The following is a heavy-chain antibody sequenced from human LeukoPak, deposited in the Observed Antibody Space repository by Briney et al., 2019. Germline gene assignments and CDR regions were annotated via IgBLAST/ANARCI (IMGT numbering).Heavy chain of an antibody. D-gene: IGHD6-19*01. CDR2: ISAYNGNT. CDR3: ARTYSSAWYEGIDY. CDR1: GYTFTSYG. Sequence: ASVKVSCKASGYTFTSYGISWVRQAPGQGLEWMGWISAYNGNTNYAQKLQGRVTMTTDTSTSTAYMELSRLRSDDTAVYYCARTYSSAWYEGIDYWGQGTLVTVSS. J-gene: IGHJ4*02. V-gene: IGHV1-18*01.